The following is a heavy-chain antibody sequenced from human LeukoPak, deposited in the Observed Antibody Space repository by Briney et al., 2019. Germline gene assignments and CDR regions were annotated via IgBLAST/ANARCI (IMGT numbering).Heavy chain of an antibody. CDR3: ARHGGDGYTISNAFDI. CDR1: GGTFSSYA. D-gene: IGHD5-24*01. J-gene: IGHJ3*02. V-gene: IGHV1-69*06. CDR2: IIPIFGTA. Sequence: ASVKVSCKASGGTFSSYAISWVRQAPGQGLEWMGGIIPIFGTANYAQKFQGRVTITADKSTSTAYMELSSLRSEDTAVYYCARHGGDGYTISNAFDIWGQGTMVTVSS.